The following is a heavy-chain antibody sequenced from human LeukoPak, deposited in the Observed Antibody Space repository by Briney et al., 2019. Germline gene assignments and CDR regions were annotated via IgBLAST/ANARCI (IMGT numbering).Heavy chain of an antibody. CDR1: GGSINSENYF. CDR3: AREGNYYDPNGYSVY. CDR2: ISYSGST. Sequence: PSQTLSLTCTVSGGSINSENYFWSWIRQHPVRGLEWIRYISYSGSTYYNPSLKSRVTISVDTSKNQFSLKLSSVTAADTAVYYCAREGNYYDPNGYSVYWGQGALVTVSS. D-gene: IGHD3-22*01. J-gene: IGHJ4*02. V-gene: IGHV4-31*03.